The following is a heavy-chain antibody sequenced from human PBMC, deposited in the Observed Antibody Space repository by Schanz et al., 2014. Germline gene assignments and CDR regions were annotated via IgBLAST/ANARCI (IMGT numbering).Heavy chain of an antibody. V-gene: IGHV3-33*08. Sequence: VQLVESGGGLVQSGGSLRLSCAASGFTFRSYGMHWVRQAPGKGLEWVAVIRYDGRNKNFVESVKGRFTISRDNSNNTVYLQMNTLRAEDTAVYYCAREDCSATSCYFRYWGQGTLVTVSS. D-gene: IGHD2-21*01. CDR1: GFTFRSYG. J-gene: IGHJ4*02. CDR2: IRYDGRNK. CDR3: AREDCSATSCYFRY.